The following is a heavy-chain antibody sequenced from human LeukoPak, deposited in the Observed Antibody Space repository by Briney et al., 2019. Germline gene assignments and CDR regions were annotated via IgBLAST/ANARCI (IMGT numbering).Heavy chain of an antibody. D-gene: IGHD4-17*01. V-gene: IGHV3-21*01. CDR2: ISSSSSYI. CDR3: ASYPSTVTYYYMDV. CDR1: GFTFSSYS. Sequence: GGSLRLSCAASGFTFSSYSMNWVRQAPGKGLEWVSSISSSSSYIYYADSVKGRFTISRDNAKNSLYLQMNSLRAEDTSVYYCASYPSTVTYYYMDVWGKGTTVTVSS. J-gene: IGHJ6*03.